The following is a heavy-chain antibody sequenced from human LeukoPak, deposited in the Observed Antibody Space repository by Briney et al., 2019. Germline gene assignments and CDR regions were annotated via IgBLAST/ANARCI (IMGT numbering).Heavy chain of an antibody. J-gene: IGHJ4*02. Sequence: MLGGTLRLSCAASGFTFSSYSMNWVRPAPGKGLEWVSSISSSSSYIYYADSVKGRFTISRDNSKNTLYLQMDSLRAEDTAVYYCATDKMGGSGSSDYWGQGTLVTVSS. V-gene: IGHV3-21*01. CDR3: ATDKMGGSGSSDY. D-gene: IGHD3-10*01. CDR1: GFTFSSYS. CDR2: ISSSSSYI.